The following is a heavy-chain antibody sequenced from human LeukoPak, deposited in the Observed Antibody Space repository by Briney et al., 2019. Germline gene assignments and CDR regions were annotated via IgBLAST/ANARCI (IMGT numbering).Heavy chain of an antibody. D-gene: IGHD3-9*01. CDR2: IYYSGST. V-gene: IGHV4-61*05. Sequence: PSETLSLTCTVSGGSISSSSYYWGWIRQPPGKGLEWIGYIYYSGSTNYNPSLKSRVTISVDTSKNQFSLKLSSVTAADTAVYYCARAKLRYFDWPLNHDAFDIWGQGTMVTVSS. CDR3: ARAKLRYFDWPLNHDAFDI. CDR1: GGSISSSSYY. J-gene: IGHJ3*02.